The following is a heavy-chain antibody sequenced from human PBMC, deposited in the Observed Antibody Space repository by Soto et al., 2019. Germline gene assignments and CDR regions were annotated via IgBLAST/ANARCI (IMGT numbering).Heavy chain of an antibody. CDR2: IHAGRGNT. V-gene: IGHV1-3*05. CDR1: GYTFTSYT. D-gene: IGHD2-8*01. CDR3: ARGEGMTGPWSYFEY. Sequence: QVQLVQSGAEEKKPGASVKVSCKASGYTFTSYTIHWVRQAPGQRPEWMGWIHAGRGNTKYSQKFQGRVIITRDTSASAAYMEVSSLRSEDTAVYYCARGEGMTGPWSYFEYWGQGTLVTVPS. J-gene: IGHJ4*02.